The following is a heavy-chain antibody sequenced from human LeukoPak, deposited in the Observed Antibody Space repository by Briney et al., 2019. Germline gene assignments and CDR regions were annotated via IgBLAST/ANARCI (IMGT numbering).Heavy chain of an antibody. CDR3: ATSSGWYPKYFDY. J-gene: IGHJ4*02. V-gene: IGHV3-23*01. CDR1: GFTFSSYP. CDR2: ISGSGGDT. Sequence: GGSLRLSCAASGFTFSSYPMSWVRQAPGKGLEWVSAISGSGGDTYYADSVKGRFTISRDNSKNTLYLQMNSLRAEDTALYYCATSSGWYPKYFDYWGQGTLVTVSS. D-gene: IGHD6-19*01.